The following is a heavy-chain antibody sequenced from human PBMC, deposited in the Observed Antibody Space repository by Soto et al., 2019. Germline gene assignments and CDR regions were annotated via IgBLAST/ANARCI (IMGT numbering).Heavy chain of an antibody. J-gene: IGHJ6*02. Sequence: WGSPRLPCAASGFTFCSLWVSWVRQAPGKGLEWVANIKQDGSEKYYVDSVKGRFTISRDNAKNSLYLQMNSLRAEDTAVYYCARILAARYYYYGMDVWGQGTTVTVSS. V-gene: IGHV3-7*05. CDR1: GFTFCSLW. CDR3: ARILAARYYYYGMDV. CDR2: IKQDGSEK. D-gene: IGHD6-6*01.